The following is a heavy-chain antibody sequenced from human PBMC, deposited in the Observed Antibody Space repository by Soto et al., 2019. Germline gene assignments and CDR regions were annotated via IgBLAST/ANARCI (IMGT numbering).Heavy chain of an antibody. CDR1: GFTITRYY. CDR3: SRENWFQDY. Sequence: GGSLRLSCVASGFTITRYYMTWVRHAPGKGLEWVASINLDGSEQFYVDSVKGRFIISRDNARSSLYLQMNSLRAEDTALYFCSRENWFQDYWGPGTLVTVSS. J-gene: IGHJ4*02. CDR2: INLDGSEQ. V-gene: IGHV3-7*03. D-gene: IGHD3-9*01.